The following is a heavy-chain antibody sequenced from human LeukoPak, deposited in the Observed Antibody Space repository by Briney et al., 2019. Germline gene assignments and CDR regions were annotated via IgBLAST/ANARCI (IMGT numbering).Heavy chain of an antibody. J-gene: IGHJ4*02. V-gene: IGHV3-11*04. CDR2: ISSGSRTT. Sequence: PGGSLRLSCAASGFTFSDDYMGWIRQAPGKGLEWISYISSGSRTTYYADSVKGRITISRDNANNLLYLQMNSLTPEDKAVYYCARAVTTVTLFDLWGQGTLVTISS. CDR1: GFTFSDDY. D-gene: IGHD4-17*01. CDR3: ARAVTTVTLFDL.